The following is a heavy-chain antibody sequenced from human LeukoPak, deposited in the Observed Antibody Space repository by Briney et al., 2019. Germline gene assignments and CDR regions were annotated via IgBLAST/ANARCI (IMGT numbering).Heavy chain of an antibody. CDR1: GFTFSTSA. CDR2: ISGSGSGGST. J-gene: IGHJ4*02. D-gene: IGHD3-10*01. Sequence: GGSLRLSCAASGFTFSTSAMSWVRQAPGKGLEWVSNISGSGSGGSTYYADSVKGRVTISRDNSKNTLYLQMNSLRAEDTAVYYCAKDHPMGGWWGQGTLVTVSS. V-gene: IGHV3-23*01. CDR3: AKDHPMGGW.